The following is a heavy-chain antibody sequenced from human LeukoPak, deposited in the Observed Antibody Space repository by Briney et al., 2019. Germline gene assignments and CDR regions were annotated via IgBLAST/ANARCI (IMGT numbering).Heavy chain of an antibody. CDR2: ISSSSSYT. Sequence: PGGSLRLSCAAPGFTFSDYYMSWIRQAPGKGLEWVSYISSSSSYTNYADSVKGRFTISRDNAKNSLYLQMNSLRAEDTAVYYCARGYCSSTSCYVFAFDIWGQGTMVTVSS. V-gene: IGHV3-11*06. J-gene: IGHJ3*02. CDR3: ARGYCSSTSCYVFAFDI. D-gene: IGHD2-2*01. CDR1: GFTFSDYY.